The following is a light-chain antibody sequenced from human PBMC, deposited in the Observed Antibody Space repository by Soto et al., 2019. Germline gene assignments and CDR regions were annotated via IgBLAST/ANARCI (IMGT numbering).Light chain of an antibody. V-gene: IGKV1-33*01. CDR2: DVS. CDR3: QQYDKQPVI. CDR1: QDISNF. J-gene: IGKJ4*01. Sequence: DVQMTQSPSSLSASVGDRVTITCQASQDISNFLNWYHQAPGKAPQLLIYDVSNLQPGVASRFSGSGSGTDFTFTISTLQPEDIGTFYCQQYDKQPVIFGGGTKVEIK.